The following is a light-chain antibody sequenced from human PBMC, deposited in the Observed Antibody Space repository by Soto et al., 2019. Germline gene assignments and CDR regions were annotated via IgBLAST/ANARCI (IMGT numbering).Light chain of an antibody. J-gene: IGLJ1*01. V-gene: IGLV2-18*02. Sequence: QSVLTQPPSVSGSPGQSVAISCTGTGSDIGTFNRVPWYQQSPGTAPKLIIYDVSDRPSGVPDRFSGSKSGNTASQTISGLQAEDEADYYCSSYTSISTYVFGTGTKVTV. CDR3: SSYTSISTYV. CDR2: DVS. CDR1: GSDIGTFNR.